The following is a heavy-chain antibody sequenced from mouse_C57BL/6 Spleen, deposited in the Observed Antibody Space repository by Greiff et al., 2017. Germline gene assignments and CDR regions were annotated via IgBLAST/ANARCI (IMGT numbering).Heavy chain of an antibody. D-gene: IGHD2-2*01. J-gene: IGHJ2*01. CDR2: IYPGSGST. V-gene: IGHV1-55*01. Sequence: QVQLQQSGAELVKPGASVKMSCKASGYTFTSYWITWVKQRPGQGLEWIGDIYPGSGSTNYNEKFKSKATLTVDTSSSTAYMQLSSLTSEDSAVYYCARKTPIYYGYYFDYWGQGTTLTVSS. CDR1: GYTFTSYW. CDR3: ARKTPIYYGYYFDY.